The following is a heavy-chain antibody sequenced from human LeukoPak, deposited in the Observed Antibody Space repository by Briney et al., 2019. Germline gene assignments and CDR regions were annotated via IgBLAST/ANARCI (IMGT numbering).Heavy chain of an antibody. V-gene: IGHV4-4*07. CDR2: IYTTGST. CDR1: GGSLSNYY. J-gene: IGHJ6*02. Sequence: PSETLSLTCTVSGGSLSNYYWSWIRQPAGKGLEWMGRIYTTGSTTYNPALQGRLAMSLDPSTIEFSLPLSPVTAADTAVYYCARDPRAYGMDVWGPGTTVTVSS. CDR3: ARDPRAYGMDV.